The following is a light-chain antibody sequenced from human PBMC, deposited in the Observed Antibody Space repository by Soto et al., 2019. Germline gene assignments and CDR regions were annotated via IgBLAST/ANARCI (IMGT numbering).Light chain of an antibody. CDR1: SSDVGFYKY. CDR2: EVS. CDR3: SSYTSSNTYV. V-gene: IGLV2-14*01. J-gene: IGLJ1*01. Sequence: QSALTQPASVSGSPGQTITISCIGTSSDVGFYKYVSWYQQQPGKAPKLLIYEVSNRPSGVSNRFSGSKSGNTASLTISGLQPEDEADYYCSSYTSSNTYVFGTGTKLTVL.